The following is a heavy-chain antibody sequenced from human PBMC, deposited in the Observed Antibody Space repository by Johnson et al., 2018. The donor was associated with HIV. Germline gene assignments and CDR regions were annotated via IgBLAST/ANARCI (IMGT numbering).Heavy chain of an antibody. V-gene: IGHV3-74*01. J-gene: IGHJ3*02. CDR3: ARVPVVIGGVRKAFDI. CDR1: GFTFSSYW. Sequence: VQLVESGGGLVQPGGSLSLSCAASGFTFSSYWMHWVRQAPGKGLVWVSWINSDGSSTTYADSVKGRFTISRHNDKNILYLQMNSLRAEDTAVYYCARVPVVIGGVRKAFDIWGQGTMVTVSS. CDR2: INSDGSST. D-gene: IGHD3-16*01.